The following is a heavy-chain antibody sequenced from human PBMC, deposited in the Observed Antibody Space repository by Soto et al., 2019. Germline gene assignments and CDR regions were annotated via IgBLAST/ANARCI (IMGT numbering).Heavy chain of an antibody. Sequence: GGSLRLSCAASGFTFSSYGMHWVRQAPGKGLEWVAVISYDGSNKYYADSVKGRFTISRDNSKNTLYLQMNSLRAEDTAVYYCAKEGGEYSSGNYYFDYWGQGTLVTVSS. J-gene: IGHJ4*02. D-gene: IGHD6-19*01. CDR3: AKEGGEYSSGNYYFDY. V-gene: IGHV3-30*18. CDR2: ISYDGSNK. CDR1: GFTFSSYG.